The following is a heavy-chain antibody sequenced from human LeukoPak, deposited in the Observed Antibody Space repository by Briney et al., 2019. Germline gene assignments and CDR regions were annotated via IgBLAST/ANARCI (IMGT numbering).Heavy chain of an antibody. CDR2: MNPNSGNT. CDR1: GYTFTSYD. CDR3: ARGGYSYGYITPPDY. Sequence: APVKVSCKASGYTFTSYDINWVRQATGQGLEWMGWMNPNSGNTGYAQKFQGRVTMTRNTSISTAYMELSSLRSEDTAVYYCARGGYSYGYITPPDYWGQGTLVTVSS. D-gene: IGHD5-18*01. V-gene: IGHV1-8*01. J-gene: IGHJ4*02.